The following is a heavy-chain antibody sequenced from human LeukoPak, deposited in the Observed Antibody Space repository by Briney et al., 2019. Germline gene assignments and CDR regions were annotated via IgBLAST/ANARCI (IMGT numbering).Heavy chain of an antibody. CDR1: GFTFSTYG. CDR3: AKDRPLEGGFDP. J-gene: IGHJ5*02. D-gene: IGHD3-16*01. Sequence: PGGSLRLSCAASGFTFSTYGMHWVRQAPGKGLEWVAFIRYDGSNKYYADSVKGRFTISRDNSKGTLYLQMNSLRTEDTALYYCAKDRPLEGGFDPWGQGSLVTVSS. CDR2: IRYDGSNK. V-gene: IGHV3-30*02.